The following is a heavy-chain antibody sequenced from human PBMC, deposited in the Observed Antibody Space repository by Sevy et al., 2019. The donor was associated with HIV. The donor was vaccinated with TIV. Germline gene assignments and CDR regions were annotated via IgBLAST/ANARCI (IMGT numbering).Heavy chain of an antibody. CDR1: GFTFRSYS. CDR2: ISYEGKKK. Sequence: GGSLRLSCAGAGFTFRSYSIRWVRQAPGRGLEWVAVISYEGKKKYYADSVKGRFTISRDDTKYTQFLQMSSLTTEETALYYCARDQRAYNYGPGGYWGQGTLVTVSS. D-gene: IGHD5-18*01. V-gene: IGHV3-30*04. CDR3: ARDQRAYNYGPGGY. J-gene: IGHJ4*02.